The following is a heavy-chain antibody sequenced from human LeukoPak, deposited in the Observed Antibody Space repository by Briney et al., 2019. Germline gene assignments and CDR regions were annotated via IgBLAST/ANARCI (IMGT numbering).Heavy chain of an antibody. Sequence: GGSLRLSCAASGFTFSSYWMNWVRQAPGKGLEWVANIKQDGSEKYYVDSVKGRFTISRDNAKNSLFLQMNSLRAEDTAVYYCASEFRHVVVTAMDAFDIWGQGTMVTVSS. D-gene: IGHD2-21*02. CDR3: ASEFRHVVVTAMDAFDI. V-gene: IGHV3-7*01. CDR1: GFTFSSYW. J-gene: IGHJ3*02. CDR2: IKQDGSEK.